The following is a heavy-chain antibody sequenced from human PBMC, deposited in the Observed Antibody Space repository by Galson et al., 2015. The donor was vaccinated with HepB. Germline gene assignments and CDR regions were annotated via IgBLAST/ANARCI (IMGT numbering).Heavy chain of an antibody. CDR1: GYTFTGYY. J-gene: IGHJ4*02. CDR3: CFYGDYATSPFDY. CDR2: INPNSGGT. V-gene: IGHV1-2*06. D-gene: IGHD4-17*01. Sequence: CKASGYTFTGYYMHWVRQAPGQGLEWMGRINPNSGGTNYAQKFQGRVTMTRDTSISTAYMELSRLRSDDTAVYYCCFYGDYATSPFDYWGQGTLVTVSS.